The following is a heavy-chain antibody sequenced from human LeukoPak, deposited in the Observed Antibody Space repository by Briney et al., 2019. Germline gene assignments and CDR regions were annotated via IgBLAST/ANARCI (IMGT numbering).Heavy chain of an antibody. J-gene: IGHJ6*02. CDR1: GFTFSRFG. CDR3: ARDPVDTAHNYYGMDV. D-gene: IGHD5-18*01. Sequence: GGSLRLSCVASGFTFSRFGFHWVRQAPGKGLEWVSVIYYDGSNQFYADSVKGRFTISRHNSKNTLYLQMNSLRAEDTAVYYCARDPVDTAHNYYGMDVWGQGTTVTVSS. CDR2: IYYDGSNQ. V-gene: IGHV3-30*03.